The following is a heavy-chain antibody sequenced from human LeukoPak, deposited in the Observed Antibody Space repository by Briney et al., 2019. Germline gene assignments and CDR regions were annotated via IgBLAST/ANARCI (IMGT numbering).Heavy chain of an antibody. Sequence: GASVKVSCKASGYTLTNYYMHWVRQAPGQGLEWMGIINPSGGSTTYAEKFQGRVTLTRDTSTSTVYMELSSLRSEDTAVYYCARDLYPPMVRGQSAKFVGAFDIWGQGTMVTVSS. V-gene: IGHV1-46*01. CDR2: INPSGGST. CDR3: ARDLYPPMVRGQSAKFVGAFDI. J-gene: IGHJ3*02. D-gene: IGHD3-10*01. CDR1: GYTLTNYY.